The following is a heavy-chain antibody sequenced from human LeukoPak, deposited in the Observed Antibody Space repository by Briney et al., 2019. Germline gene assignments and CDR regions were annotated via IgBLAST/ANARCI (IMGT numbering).Heavy chain of an antibody. J-gene: IGHJ1*01. V-gene: IGHV3-23*01. Sequence: GGSLRLSCAASGSTFSNYAMSWVRQAPGKGLEWVSSISDSGGSTYYADSVKGRFTISRDNAKNTLYLQMNSLRADDTAVYYCARARASKYSSGWAEYFHHWGQGTLVTVSS. CDR3: ARARASKYSSGWAEYFHH. D-gene: IGHD6-19*01. CDR2: ISDSGGST. CDR1: GSTFSNYA.